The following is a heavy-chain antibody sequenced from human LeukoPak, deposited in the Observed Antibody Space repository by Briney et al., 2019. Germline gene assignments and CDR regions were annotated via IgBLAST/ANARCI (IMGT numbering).Heavy chain of an antibody. J-gene: IGHJ3*02. CDR3: ASSGGLGEGDAFDN. Sequence: GGSLRLSCAASGFTFSSYAMHWVRQAPGKGLEWVAVISYDGSNKYYADSVKGRFTISRDNSKNTLYLQMNSLRAEDTAVYYCASSGGLGEGDAFDNWGQGTMVTVSS. D-gene: IGHD3-16*01. CDR1: GFTFSSYA. CDR2: ISYDGSNK. V-gene: IGHV3-30-3*01.